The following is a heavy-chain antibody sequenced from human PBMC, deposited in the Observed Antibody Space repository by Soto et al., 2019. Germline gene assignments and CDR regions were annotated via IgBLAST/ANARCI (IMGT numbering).Heavy chain of an antibody. CDR1: GGSISSRGYY. CDR3: ATSNWVDP. V-gene: IGHV4-39*01. CDR2: IYYSGST. Sequence: QLQLQESGPGLVKPSETLSLTCTVSGGSISSRGYYWGWIRQPPGKRLGWIGTIYYSGSTYYNPSLKGRVTISVDTSKNQFYLKLSSVTAADTAVYYCATSNWVDPWGQGTLVTVSS. J-gene: IGHJ5*02.